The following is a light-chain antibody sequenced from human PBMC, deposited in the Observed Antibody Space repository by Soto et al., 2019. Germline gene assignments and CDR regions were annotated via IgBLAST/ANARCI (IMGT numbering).Light chain of an antibody. CDR1: QSVSNSY. CDR3: QQYSTIPHN. V-gene: IGKV3-20*01. CDR2: GIS. J-gene: IGKJ2*01. Sequence: ESVLTQSPGTLSLSPGERATLSCRASQSVSNSYFAWYQQKPGQAPRLLIYGISTRATGIPDRFSGSGSGTDFTLTISRLEPQDFLVYYCQQYSTIPHNFGQGTKLEVK.